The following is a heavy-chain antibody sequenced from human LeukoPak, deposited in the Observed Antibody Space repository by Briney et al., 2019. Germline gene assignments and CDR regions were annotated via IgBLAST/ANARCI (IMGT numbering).Heavy chain of an antibody. CDR3: ARDWSICSSTSCYSFPFY. CDR2: IYYSGST. Sequence: SETLSLTCAVYGGSFSGSSYYWGWIRQPPGKGLEWIGNIYYSGSTYYNPSLKSRVTISVDTSKNQFSLKLSSVTAADTAVYYCARDWSICSSTSCYSFPFYWGQGTLVTVSS. J-gene: IGHJ4*02. D-gene: IGHD2-2*01. CDR1: GGSFSGSSYY. V-gene: IGHV4-39*02.